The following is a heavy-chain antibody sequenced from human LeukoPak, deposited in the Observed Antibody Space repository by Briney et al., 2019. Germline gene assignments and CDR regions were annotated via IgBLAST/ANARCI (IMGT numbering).Heavy chain of an antibody. J-gene: IGHJ4*02. V-gene: IGHV3-23*01. CDR2: ITTSDGNT. CDR1: GFTFSSNT. Sequence: GGSLRLSWAASGFTFSSNTMSWVRRAPGKGLEGVSTITTSDGNTYYADSVKGRFTVSRDNSKNTLYLQMNSLRAEDTAVYYCAKDGGLWVSAHWGDSWGRGTLVTVSS. D-gene: IGHD7-27*01. CDR3: AKDGGLWVSAHWGDS.